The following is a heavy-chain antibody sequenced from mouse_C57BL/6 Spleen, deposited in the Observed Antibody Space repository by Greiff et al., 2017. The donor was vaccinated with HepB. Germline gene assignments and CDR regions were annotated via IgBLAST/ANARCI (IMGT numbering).Heavy chain of an antibody. CDR3: ARGDYGGAMDY. CDR1: GYTFTSYW. CDR2: IDPSDSDT. D-gene: IGHD1-1*01. J-gene: IGHJ4*01. V-gene: IGHV1-52*01. Sequence: VQLQQPGAELVRPGSSVKLSCKASGYTFTSYWMHWVKQRPIQGLEWIGNIDPSDSDTHYNQKFKDKATLTVDKSSRTAYRQLSSLTSKDSAVYYCARGDYGGAMDYWGQGTSVTVSS.